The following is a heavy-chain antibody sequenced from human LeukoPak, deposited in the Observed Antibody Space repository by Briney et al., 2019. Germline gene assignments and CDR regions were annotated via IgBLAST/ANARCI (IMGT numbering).Heavy chain of an antibody. J-gene: IGHJ4*02. CDR2: IKQDGSEE. V-gene: IGHV3-7*01. CDR1: GFTLSSYW. D-gene: IGHD3-22*01. Sequence: PGGSLRLSCAASGFTLSSYWMSWVRQAPRKGPEWVANIKQDGSEEYYVDSVKGRFTISRDNAKNSLYLQMNSLRAEDTAVYYCAYLPRGYGDRWGQGTLVTVST. CDR3: AYLPRGYGDR.